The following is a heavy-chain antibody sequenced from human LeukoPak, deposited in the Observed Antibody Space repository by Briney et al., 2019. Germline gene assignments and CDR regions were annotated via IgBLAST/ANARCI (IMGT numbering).Heavy chain of an antibody. CDR3: ARGGAARLHFQN. Sequence: SETLSLTCTVSGGSISSYYWSWIRQPPGRGLEWIGYIYHSGSTNYNPSLQSRVTISVDTSKNQFSLNLNSVTAADTAVYYCARGGAARLHFQNWGQGTLVTVSS. V-gene: IGHV4-59*01. J-gene: IGHJ1*01. D-gene: IGHD6-6*01. CDR1: GGSISSYY. CDR2: IYHSGST.